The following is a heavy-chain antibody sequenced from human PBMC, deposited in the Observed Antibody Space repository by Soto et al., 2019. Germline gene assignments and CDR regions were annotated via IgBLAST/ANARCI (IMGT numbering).Heavy chain of an antibody. CDR1: GFTFSDYY. CDR2: ISSSSSYT. Sequence: GGSLRLSCAASGFTFSDYYMSWIRQAPGKGLEWVSYISSSSSYTNYADSVKGRFTISRDNAKNSLYLQMNSLRAEDTAVYYCARVKGAGGQGAFDIWGQGTMVTVSS. J-gene: IGHJ3*02. V-gene: IGHV3-11*06. D-gene: IGHD1-26*01. CDR3: ARVKGAGGQGAFDI.